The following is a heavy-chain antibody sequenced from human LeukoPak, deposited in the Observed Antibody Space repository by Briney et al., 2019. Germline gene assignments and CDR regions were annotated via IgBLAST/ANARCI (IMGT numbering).Heavy chain of an antibody. CDR1: GFTFDDYA. Sequence: GGSLRLSCAASGFTFDDYAMHWVRHAPGKGLEWVSGISWNSGSIGYADSVKGRFTISRDNAKNSLYLQMNSLRAEDTALYYSANLGYGSGWYEGWFDPWGQGTLVTASS. V-gene: IGHV3-9*01. CDR3: ANLGYGSGWYEGWFDP. J-gene: IGHJ5*02. D-gene: IGHD6-19*01. CDR2: ISWNSGSI.